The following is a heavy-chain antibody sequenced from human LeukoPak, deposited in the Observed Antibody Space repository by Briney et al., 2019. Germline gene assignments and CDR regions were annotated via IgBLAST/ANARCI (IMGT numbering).Heavy chain of an antibody. CDR1: GFTVSSNY. Sequence: PGGSLRLSCVVSGFTVSSNYMSWVRQAPGKGLEWVSVLYSGGNTYHADSVKGRFTISRDNSKNTLYLQMNSLRAEDTAVYYCAREGAGSSFGYWGQGTLVTVSS. CDR3: AREGAGSSFGY. CDR2: LYSGGNT. D-gene: IGHD6-13*01. V-gene: IGHV3-53*01. J-gene: IGHJ4*02.